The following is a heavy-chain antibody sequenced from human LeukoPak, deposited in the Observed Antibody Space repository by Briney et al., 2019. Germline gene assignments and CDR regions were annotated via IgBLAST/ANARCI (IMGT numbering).Heavy chain of an antibody. CDR2: IYYSGRT. D-gene: IGHD3-3*01. V-gene: IGHV4-31*03. J-gene: IGHJ6*02. CDR3: ARDRYDSYPMDV. CDR1: GGSISSGDYY. Sequence: SRTLSLTCPVSGGSISSGDYYWSWIRQHPGKGLEWIGYIYYSGRTYYNPSLKSRVTISVDTSKNQFSLKLNSVTAADTAVYYCARDRYDSYPMDVWGQGTTVTVSS.